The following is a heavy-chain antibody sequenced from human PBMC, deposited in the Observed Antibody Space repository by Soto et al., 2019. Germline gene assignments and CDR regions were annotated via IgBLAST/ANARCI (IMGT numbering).Heavy chain of an antibody. J-gene: IGHJ4*02. CDR1: GGSISSGGYY. CDR3: ARESLFGMATITPPAAMPDY. CDR2: IYYSGST. V-gene: IGHV4-31*03. Sequence: QVQLQESGPGLVKPSQTLSLTCTVSGGSISSGGYYWSWIRQHPGKGLEWIGYIYYSGSTYYNPSLKSRVTISVDTSKTQFSLKLSSVTAADTAVYYCARESLFGMATITPPAAMPDYWGQGTLVTVSS. D-gene: IGHD4-4*01.